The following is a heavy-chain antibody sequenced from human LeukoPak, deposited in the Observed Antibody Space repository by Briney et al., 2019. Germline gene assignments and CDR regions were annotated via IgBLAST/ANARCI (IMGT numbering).Heavy chain of an antibody. CDR2: INHSGST. CDR3: PNGWGIGDCNSASCHSRDAFDI. J-gene: IGHJ3*02. Sequence: SEPLSLICALYWVSLSGYYWMWIGQPPGKGLEWIGEINHSGSTNYNPSLKTRVTISVDTSKNQFSLHLSSVSASDASVYYCPNGWGIGDCNSASCHSRDAFDIGGQGTIVTVSS. D-gene: IGHD2-2*01. V-gene: IGHV4-34*01. CDR1: WVSLSGYY.